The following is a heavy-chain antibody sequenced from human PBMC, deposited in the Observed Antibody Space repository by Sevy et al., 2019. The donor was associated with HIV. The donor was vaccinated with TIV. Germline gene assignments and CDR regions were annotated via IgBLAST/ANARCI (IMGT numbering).Heavy chain of an antibody. J-gene: IGHJ4*02. CDR3: AKAGEWELLSDY. V-gene: IGHV3-30*02. CDR1: GFTFSSYG. CDR2: IRYDGSNK. Sequence: GGSLRLSCAASGFTFSSYGMHWVRQAPGKGLEWVAFIRYDGSNKYYADSVKGRFTISRDNSKNTLYLQMKSLRAEDTAVYYCAKAGEWELLSDYWGQGTLVTVSS. D-gene: IGHD1-26*01.